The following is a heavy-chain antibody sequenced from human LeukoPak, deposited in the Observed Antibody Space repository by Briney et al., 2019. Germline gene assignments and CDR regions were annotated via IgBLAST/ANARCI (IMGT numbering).Heavy chain of an antibody. CDR2: IKEDGGEG. V-gene: IGHV3-7*01. CDR1: GFTFSSYW. J-gene: IGHJ4*02. CDR3: ARGGWEFDY. Sequence: PGGSLRLSCAASGFTFSSYWMTWVRQAPGKGLEWVANIKEDGGEGYYVDSVKGRFTVSRDNAKNSLYLQMNSLRAEDTAVYYCARGGWEFDYWGQGTLVTVSS. D-gene: IGHD1-26*01.